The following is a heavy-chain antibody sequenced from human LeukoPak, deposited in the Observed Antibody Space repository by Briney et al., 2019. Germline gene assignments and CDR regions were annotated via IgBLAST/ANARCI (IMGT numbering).Heavy chain of an antibody. CDR3: VRDPSYGSSWYYYMDV. D-gene: IGHD6-13*01. CDR2: ISSSSFKI. V-gene: IGHV3-48*04. Sequence: PGGSLRLSCAASEFTFVRYAMKWVRQAPGKGLGWVSYISSSSFKIGYADSVKGRFTISRDNSKNSLYLQMESLRVEDTAVYYCVRDPSYGSSWYYYMDVWGKGTTVTVSS. CDR1: EFTFVRYA. J-gene: IGHJ6*03.